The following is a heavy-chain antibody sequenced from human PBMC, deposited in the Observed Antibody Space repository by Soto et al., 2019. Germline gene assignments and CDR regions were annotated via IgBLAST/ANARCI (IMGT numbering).Heavy chain of an antibody. V-gene: IGHV4-59*01. CDR2: IYYSGST. D-gene: IGHD3-3*01. Sequence: SETLSLTCTVSGGSISSYYWSWIRQPPGKGLEWIGYIYYSGSTNYNPSLKSRVTISVDTSKNRFSLKLSSVTAADTAVYYCARDDRPYDFWSGPYYYGMDVWGQGTTVTVSS. CDR1: GGSISSYY. CDR3: ARDDRPYDFWSGPYYYGMDV. J-gene: IGHJ6*02.